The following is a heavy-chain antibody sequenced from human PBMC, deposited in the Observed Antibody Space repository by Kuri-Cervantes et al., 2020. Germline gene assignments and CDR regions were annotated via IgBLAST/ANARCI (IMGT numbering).Heavy chain of an antibody. D-gene: IGHD4-17*01. CDR3: ARDRWDYGVELGAFDI. CDR2: INHSGST. V-gene: IGHV4-34*01. J-gene: IGHJ3*02. Sequence: ESLKISCAVYGGSFSGYYWSWIRQPPGKGLEWIGEINHSGSTNYNPSLKSRVTISVDTSKNQFSLKLSSVTAADTAVYYCARDRWDYGVELGAFDIWGQGTMVTVSS. CDR1: GGSFSGYY.